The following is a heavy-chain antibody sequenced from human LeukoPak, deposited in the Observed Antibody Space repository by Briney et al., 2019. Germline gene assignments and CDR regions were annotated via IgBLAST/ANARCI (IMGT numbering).Heavy chain of an antibody. V-gene: IGHV3-9*01. CDR2: ISWNSGRT. J-gene: IGHJ4*02. D-gene: IGHD3-22*01. Sequence: GGSLRLSCAASGFTVSSNYMSWVRQAPGKGLEWVSGISWNSGRTGYADSVKGRFTISRDNAKNSLYVQMNSLRAEDTALYYCAKGHYYDSSGYIDYWGQGTLVTVSS. CDR1: GFTVSSNY. CDR3: AKGHYYDSSGYIDY.